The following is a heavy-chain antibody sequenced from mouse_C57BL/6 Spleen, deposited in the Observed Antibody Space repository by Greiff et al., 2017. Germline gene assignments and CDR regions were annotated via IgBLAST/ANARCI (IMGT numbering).Heavy chain of an antibody. J-gene: IGHJ3*01. CDR1: GYTFTSYW. D-gene: IGHD3-2*02. V-gene: IGHV1-74*01. CDR2: IHPSDSDT. CDR3: AIATAQATFAY. Sequence: QVQLRQPGAELVKPGASVKVSCKASGYTFTSYWMHWVKQRPGQGLEWIGRIHPSDSDTNYNQKFKGKATLTVDKSSSTAYMQLSSLTSEDSAVYYCAIATAQATFAYWGQGTLVTVSA.